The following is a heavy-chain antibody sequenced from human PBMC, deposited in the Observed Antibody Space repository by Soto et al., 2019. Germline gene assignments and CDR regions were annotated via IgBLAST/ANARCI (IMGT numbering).Heavy chain of an antibody. CDR2: ISYDGSNK. J-gene: IGHJ4*02. CDR3: ARDKRELRFLEWSYYFDY. D-gene: IGHD3-3*01. CDR1: GFTFSSYA. Sequence: QVQLVESGGGVVQPGRSLRLSCAASGFTFSSYAMHWVRQAPGKGLEWVAVISYDGSNKYYADSVKGRFTISRDNSKNTLYLQLNSLRAEDTAVYYCARDKRELRFLEWSYYFDYWGQGTLVTVSS. V-gene: IGHV3-30-3*01.